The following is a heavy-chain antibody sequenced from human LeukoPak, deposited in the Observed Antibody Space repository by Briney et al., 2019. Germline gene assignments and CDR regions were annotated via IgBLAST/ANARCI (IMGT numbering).Heavy chain of an antibody. CDR3: ARGKRLRLNYYGMDV. CDR2: IIPIFGTA. J-gene: IGHJ6*02. CDR1: GGTFSSYA. D-gene: IGHD4-17*01. V-gene: IGHV1-69*13. Sequence: ASVKASCKASGGTFSSYAISWVRQAPGQGLEWMGGIIPIFGTANYAQKFQGRVTITADESTSTAYMELGSLRSEDTAVYYCARGKRLRLNYYGMDVWGQGTTVTVSS.